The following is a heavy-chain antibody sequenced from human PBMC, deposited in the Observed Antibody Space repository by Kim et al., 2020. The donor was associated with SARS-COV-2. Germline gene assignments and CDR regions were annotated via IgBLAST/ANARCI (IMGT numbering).Heavy chain of an antibody. V-gene: IGHV1-69*13. CDR1: GGTFGTYP. CDR2: IIPFFDTT. D-gene: IGHD3-22*01. CDR3: ARRFFASLGNYHEF. Sequence: SVKVSCKASGGTFGTYPIRWVRQAPGQGLEWMGGIIPFFDTTNYAPKFQGRVTITADASTRTTYMELSSLKSGDTAVYFCARRFFASLGNYHEFWGQ. J-gene: IGHJ1*01.